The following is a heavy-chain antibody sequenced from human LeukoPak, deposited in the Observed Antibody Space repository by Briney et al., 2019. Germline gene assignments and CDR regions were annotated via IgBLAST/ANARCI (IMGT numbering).Heavy chain of an antibody. CDR1: RFTFSNYW. CDR2: INQDGSKK. D-gene: IGHD2-21*02. CDR3: AKWGPHCVGDYCPALDS. V-gene: IGHV3-7*01. Sequence: GGSRRLSCVASRFTFSNYWMSWVRQAPGKGVEWVANINQDGSKKPYADSMKGRFTISRDNAKESLYLQLNSLRADDTAVYYCAKWGPHCVGDYCPALDSWGQGTLVAVSS. J-gene: IGHJ4*02.